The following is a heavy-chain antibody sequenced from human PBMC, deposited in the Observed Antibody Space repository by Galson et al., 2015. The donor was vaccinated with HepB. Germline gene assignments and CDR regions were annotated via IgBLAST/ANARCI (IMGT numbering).Heavy chain of an antibody. Sequence: QSGAEVKKPGESLKISCKGSGYSFTSYWIGWVRQMPGKGLEWMGIIYPGDSDTKYSPSFQGQVTISVDKSISTAYLQWSSLKASDTAMYYCARDSGAGPMVREIILSGMDVWGQGTTVTVSS. CDR1: GYSFTSYW. V-gene: IGHV5-51*01. CDR3: ARDSGAGPMVREIILSGMDV. D-gene: IGHD3-10*01. J-gene: IGHJ6*02. CDR2: IYPGDSDT.